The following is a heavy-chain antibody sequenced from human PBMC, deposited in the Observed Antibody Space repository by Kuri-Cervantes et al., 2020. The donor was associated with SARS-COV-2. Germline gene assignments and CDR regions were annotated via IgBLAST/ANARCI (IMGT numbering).Heavy chain of an antibody. J-gene: IGHJ4*02. V-gene: IGHV4-59*01. Sequence: SETLSLTCTVSGGSISSYYWSWIRQPPGKGLEWIGYIYYSGSTNYNPSLKSRVTISVDTSKNQFSPKLSSVTAADTAVYYCARATTYYDSWSGYSFDYWGQGTLVTVSS. CDR2: IYYSGST. D-gene: IGHD3-3*01. CDR3: ARATTYYDSWSGYSFDY. CDR1: GGSISSYY.